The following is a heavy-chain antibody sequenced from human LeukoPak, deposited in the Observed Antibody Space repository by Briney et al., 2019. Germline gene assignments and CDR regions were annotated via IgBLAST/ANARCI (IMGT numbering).Heavy chain of an antibody. D-gene: IGHD1-26*01. Sequence: PGGSLRLSCAASGFTVSSNYMSWVRQAPGKGLEWVSSISSSSSYIYYADSVKGRFTISRDNAKNSLYLQMNSLRAEDTAVYYCARWEVVGAIPIWGQGTMVTVSS. V-gene: IGHV3-21*01. CDR1: GFTVSSNY. CDR2: ISSSSSYI. CDR3: ARWEVVGAIPI. J-gene: IGHJ3*02.